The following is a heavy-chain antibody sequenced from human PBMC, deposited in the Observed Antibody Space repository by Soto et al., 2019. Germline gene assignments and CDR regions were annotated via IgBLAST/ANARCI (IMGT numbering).Heavy chain of an antibody. CDR2: IRSKAYGGTT. CDR1: GFTFGDYA. CDR3: TRGDYDYIWGSYRTFDY. Sequence: GGSLRLSCTASGFTFGDYAMSWFRQAPGKGLEWVGFIRSKAYGGTTEYAASVKGRFTISRDDSKSIAYLQMNSLKTEDTAVYYCTRGDYDYIWGSYRTFDYWGQGTLVTVSS. V-gene: IGHV3-49*03. D-gene: IGHD3-16*01. J-gene: IGHJ4*02.